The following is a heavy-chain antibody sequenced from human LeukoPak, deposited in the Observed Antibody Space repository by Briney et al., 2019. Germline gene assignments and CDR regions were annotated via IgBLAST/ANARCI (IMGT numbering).Heavy chain of an antibody. V-gene: IGHV3-23*01. Sequence: PGGSLRLSCAASGFTFSSYAMSWVRQAPGKGLEWVSTIGGGGATTYYVDSVKGRFTISRDNSQNTLSLQINSLRAEDTAIYYCSRLRGYSSSYPNVMDVWGQGTPVTVSS. CDR1: GFTFSSYA. D-gene: IGHD6-13*01. CDR2: IGGGGATT. CDR3: SRLRGYSSSYPNVMDV. J-gene: IGHJ6*02.